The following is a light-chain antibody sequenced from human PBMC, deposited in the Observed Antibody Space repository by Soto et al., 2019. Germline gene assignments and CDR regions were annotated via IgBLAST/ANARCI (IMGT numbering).Light chain of an antibody. V-gene: IGKV3-11*01. CDR2: DAS. Sequence: EIVLTQSPATLSLSPGERATLSCRASQSVSTYLAWYQQKPGQAPRLLIYDASNRATGIPARFSGSGSGTDFTLTISSLEPDAFAVYYCQQRSKWPLTFGGGTKVEIK. CDR3: QQRSKWPLT. CDR1: QSVSTY. J-gene: IGKJ4*01.